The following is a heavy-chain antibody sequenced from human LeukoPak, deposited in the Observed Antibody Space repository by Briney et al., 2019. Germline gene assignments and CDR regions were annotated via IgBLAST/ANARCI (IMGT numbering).Heavy chain of an antibody. V-gene: IGHV3-7*01. D-gene: IGHD3-3*02. CDR1: GFTFSSYW. CDR3: AREGVLGPNDWFDP. J-gene: IGHJ5*02. CDR2: IKQDGSEK. Sequence: TGGSLRLSCAASGFTFSSYWMSWVRQAPGKGLEWVANIKQDGSEKYYVDSVKGRFTISRDNAKNSLYLQMNSLRAEDTAVYYCAREGVLGPNDWFDPWGQGTLVTVSS.